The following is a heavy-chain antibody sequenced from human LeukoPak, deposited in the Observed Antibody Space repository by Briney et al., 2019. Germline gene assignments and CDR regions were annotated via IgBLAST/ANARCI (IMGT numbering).Heavy chain of an antibody. CDR2: IGTSGTYM. D-gene: IGHD3-22*01. Sequence: PGGSLRLSCAASGFTFSSYSMSWVRQAPGMGLEWVSSIGTSGTYMYYADSLKGRFTISRDNAENSLSLQMNSLRAEDTAVYYCARGGYYDSSGYPRAFDIWGQGTMVTVSS. CDR3: ARGGYYDSSGYPRAFDI. J-gene: IGHJ3*02. CDR1: GFTFSSYS. V-gene: IGHV3-21*01.